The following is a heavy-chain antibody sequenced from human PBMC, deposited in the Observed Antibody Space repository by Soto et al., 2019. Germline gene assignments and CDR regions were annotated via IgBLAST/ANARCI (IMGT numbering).Heavy chain of an antibody. V-gene: IGHV1-8*01. D-gene: IGHD2-2*01. Sequence: GASVKVSCKASGYTFTSYDINWVRQATGQGLEWMGWMNPNSGNTGYAQKFQGRFTMTRNTSISTAYMEVSSLRSEDTAVYYCARGIVGDIVVVPAAPTLDVWGQGTTVTVS. CDR2: MNPNSGNT. CDR1: GYTFTSYD. J-gene: IGHJ6*02. CDR3: ARGIVGDIVVVPAAPTLDV.